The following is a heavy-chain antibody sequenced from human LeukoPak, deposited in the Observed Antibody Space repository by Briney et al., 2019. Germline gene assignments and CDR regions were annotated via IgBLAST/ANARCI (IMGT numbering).Heavy chain of an antibody. CDR2: IEDDGTEK. Sequence: GGSLRLSCADSGLTISNNWMSWVRQAPGKGPEWVANIEDDGTEKNYVDSVKGRFTISRDNAKNSLYLQMNSLRAEDTAVYYCAELGITMIGGVWGKGTTVTISS. CDR3: AELGITMIGGV. D-gene: IGHD3-10*02. J-gene: IGHJ6*04. V-gene: IGHV3-7*01. CDR1: GLTISNNW.